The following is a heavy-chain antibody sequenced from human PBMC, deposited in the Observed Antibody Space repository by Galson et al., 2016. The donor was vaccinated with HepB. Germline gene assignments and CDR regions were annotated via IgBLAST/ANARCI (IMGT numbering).Heavy chain of an antibody. CDR2: ISAYNGDT. J-gene: IGHJ4*02. D-gene: IGHD6-13*01. V-gene: IGHV1-18*01. CDR3: AIGIAAAGTFDF. Sequence: SVKVSCKASGFTFTSYGISWVRQAPGQGPEWMGWISAYNGDTNYAQKLQGRVTMTTDTSTTTAYMELRSLRSDDTAVYYCAIGIAAAGTFDFWGQGTLVTVSS. CDR1: GFTFTSYG.